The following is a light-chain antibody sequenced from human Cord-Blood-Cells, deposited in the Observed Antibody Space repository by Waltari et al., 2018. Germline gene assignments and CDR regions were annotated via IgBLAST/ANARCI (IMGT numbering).Light chain of an antibody. CDR2: AAS. CDR1: QSISSY. V-gene: IGKV1-39*01. CDR3: QQSYSTPRT. J-gene: IGKJ1*01. Sequence: DIQMTQSPSSLSASVGDRVTITCRASQSISSYLNWYQQKPGKAPKLRIYAASSLQSGVQARFSGSGSGTDFTLTISRLQPEDFATYYFQQSYSTPRTFGQGTKVEIK.